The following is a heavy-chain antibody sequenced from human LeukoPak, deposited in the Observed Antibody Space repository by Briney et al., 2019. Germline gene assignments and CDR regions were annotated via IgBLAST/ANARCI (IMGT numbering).Heavy chain of an antibody. V-gene: IGHV1-8*02. CDR3: ARVVGDDSSGYYPKHAEGFDP. Sequence: ASVKVSCKASGYTFTSYDINWVRQATGQGLEWMGWMNPNSGNTGYAQKLQGRVTMTTDTSTSTAYMELRSLRSDDTAVYYCARVVGDDSSGYYPKHAEGFDPWGQGTLVTVSS. D-gene: IGHD3-22*01. CDR1: GYTFTSYD. CDR2: MNPNSGNT. J-gene: IGHJ5*02.